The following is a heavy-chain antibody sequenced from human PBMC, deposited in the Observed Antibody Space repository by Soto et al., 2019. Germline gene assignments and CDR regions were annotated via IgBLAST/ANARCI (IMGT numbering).Heavy chain of an antibody. V-gene: IGHV3-15*01. Sequence: EAQLVESGGGLVEPGGSLRLSCAASAFTFSDTWMNWVRQAPGKGLQWVGRVKSEIDGGTTDYAAPVKGRFTISRDDSKSTLYLQMNSLKSEDTAVYYCTADLPRSSVQAHDYWGRGTLVTVSS. J-gene: IGHJ4*02. CDR1: AFTFSDTW. D-gene: IGHD3-22*01. CDR3: TADLPRSSVQAHDY. CDR2: VKSEIDGGTT.